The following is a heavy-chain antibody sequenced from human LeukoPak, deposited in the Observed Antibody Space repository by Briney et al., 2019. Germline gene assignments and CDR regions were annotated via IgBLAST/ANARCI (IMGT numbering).Heavy chain of an antibody. Sequence: GESLKISCQVSGYIFTDYWIGWVRQMPGKGLESMGIIYPADSDTALSPFFQGQVTISADKSIRTVSLQWSSLKASDTAMYYCARQSRDGSKTRGYYFDHWGQGTLVTVSS. V-gene: IGHV5-51*01. J-gene: IGHJ4*02. D-gene: IGHD3-10*01. CDR1: GYIFTDYW. CDR3: ARQSRDGSKTRGYYFDH. CDR2: IYPADSDT.